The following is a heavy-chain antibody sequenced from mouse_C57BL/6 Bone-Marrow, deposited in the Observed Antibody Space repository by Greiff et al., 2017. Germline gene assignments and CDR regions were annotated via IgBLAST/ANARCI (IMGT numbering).Heavy chain of an antibody. Sequence: EVHLVESGGDLVKPGGSLKLSCAASGFTFSSYGMSWVRQTPDKRLEWVATISSGGSYTYYPDSVKGRFTISRDNANNTLYLQMSSLKSEDTAMYYCARRGAWAMDYWGQGTSVTVSS. CDR3: ARRGAWAMDY. J-gene: IGHJ4*01. CDR1: GFTFSSYG. V-gene: IGHV5-6*01. CDR2: ISSGGSYT.